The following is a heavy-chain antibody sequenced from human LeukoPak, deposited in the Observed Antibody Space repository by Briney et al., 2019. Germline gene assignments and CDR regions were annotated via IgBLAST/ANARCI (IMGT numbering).Heavy chain of an antibody. CDR2: INHSGST. J-gene: IGHJ4*02. CDR3: ARGRYRGPSDY. D-gene: IGHD5-18*01. CDR1: GGSISSGDYY. V-gene: IGHV4-39*07. Sequence: SETLSLTCTVSGGSISSGDYYWSWIRQPPGKGLEWIGEINHSGSTNYNPSLKSRVTISVDTSKNQFSLKLSSVTAADTAVYYCARGRYRGPSDYWGQGTLVTVSS.